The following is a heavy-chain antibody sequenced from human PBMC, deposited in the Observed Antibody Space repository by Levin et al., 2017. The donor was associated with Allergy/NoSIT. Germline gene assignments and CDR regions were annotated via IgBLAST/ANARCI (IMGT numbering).Heavy chain of an antibody. J-gene: IGHJ4*02. V-gene: IGHV3-11*03. Sequence: GESLKISCAASGFTFSDYHMSWIRQAPGKGLEWVSYISSSSSYTNYADSVKGRFTISRDNAKSSLFLQMNSLRAEDTAVYYCARSLSPGRSKETFDYWGQGTLVTVSS. D-gene: IGHD5-24*01. CDR3: ARSLSPGRSKETFDY. CDR1: GFTFSDYH. CDR2: ISSSSSYT.